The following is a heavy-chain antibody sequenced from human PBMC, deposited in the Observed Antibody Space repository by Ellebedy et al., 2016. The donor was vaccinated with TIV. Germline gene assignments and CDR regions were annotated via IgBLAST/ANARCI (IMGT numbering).Heavy chain of an antibody. J-gene: IGHJ4*02. CDR3: ARGWSTPDS. V-gene: IGHV3-48*01. CDR2: ICSSSTI. CDR1: GFTFSTYS. Sequence: GESLKISCVASGFTFSTYSMNWVRQAPGKGLEWVSYICSSSTIYYADSVKGRFTVSRDNAKNSLYLQMDSLRADDTAVYYCARGWSTPDSWGQGTLVIVSS. D-gene: IGHD2-15*01.